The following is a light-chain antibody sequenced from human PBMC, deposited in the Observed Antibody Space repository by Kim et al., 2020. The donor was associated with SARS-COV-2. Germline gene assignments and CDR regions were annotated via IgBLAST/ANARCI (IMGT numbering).Light chain of an antibody. CDR3: QQRSNWPRNT. J-gene: IGKJ5*01. CDR2: DAS. Sequence: EIVLTQSPANLSLSPGERATLSCRASQSVSTYLAWYQQKPGQAPRLLIYDASNRATGIPARFSGSGSGTDFTLTISSLEAEDSAVYYCQQRSNWPRNTFGQGTRLEIK. V-gene: IGKV3-11*01. CDR1: QSVSTY.